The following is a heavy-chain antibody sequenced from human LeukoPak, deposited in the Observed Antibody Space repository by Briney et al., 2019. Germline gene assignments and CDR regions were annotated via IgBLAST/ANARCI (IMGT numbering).Heavy chain of an antibody. CDR2: INHSGST. Sequence: SETLSLTCAVYGGSFSGYYWSWIRQPPGKGLEWIGEINHSGSTNYNPSLKSRVTISVDTSKNQFSLKLSSVTAADTAVYYCARGERGNYGGYWGQGTLVTVSS. CDR1: GGSFSGYY. D-gene: IGHD1-26*01. CDR3: ARGERGNYGGY. V-gene: IGHV4-34*01. J-gene: IGHJ4*02.